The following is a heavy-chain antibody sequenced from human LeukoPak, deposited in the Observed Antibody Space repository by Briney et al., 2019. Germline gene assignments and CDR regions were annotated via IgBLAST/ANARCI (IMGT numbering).Heavy chain of an antibody. CDR1: GFTFSSYG. Sequence: HSGGSLRLSCAASGFTFSSYGMHWVRQAPGKGLEWVAFIRYDGSNKYYADSVKGRFTISRDNSKNTLYLQMNSLRAEDTAVYYCAKDPQRYCSSTSCYLFDYWGQGTLVTVSS. J-gene: IGHJ4*02. CDR3: AKDPQRYCSSTSCYLFDY. V-gene: IGHV3-30*02. D-gene: IGHD2-2*01. CDR2: IRYDGSNK.